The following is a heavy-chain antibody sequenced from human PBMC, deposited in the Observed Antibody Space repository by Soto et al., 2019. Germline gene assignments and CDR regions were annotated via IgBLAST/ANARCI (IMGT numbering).Heavy chain of an antibody. J-gene: IGHJ5*02. CDR2: INWDDEK. V-gene: IGHV2-70*04. CDR3: ARIGIPGA. CDR1: GFSLSTSGMR. D-gene: IGHD1-1*01. Sequence: ESGPTLVNPTQTLTLTCTFSGFSLSTSGMRVSWIRQPPGKALEWLARINWDDEKFYSTSLKTRLTISKDTSKNQVVLIMINMDPVDTGTYYCARIGIPGAWGQGTLVTVSS.